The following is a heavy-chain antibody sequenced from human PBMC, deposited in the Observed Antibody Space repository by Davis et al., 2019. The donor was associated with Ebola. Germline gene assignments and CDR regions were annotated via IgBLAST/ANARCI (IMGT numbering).Heavy chain of an antibody. Sequence: ASVKVSCTASGYTFTNYYMHWVRQAPGQGLEWLGRINPNSGGTNYAQKFQGRVTVTRDTSTTTVYMDLSSLRSEDTALYYCTTPGGQDSGYDVFDIWGQGTMVTVSS. J-gene: IGHJ3*02. CDR3: TTPGGQDSGYDVFDI. CDR2: INPNSGGT. CDR1: GYTFTNYY. V-gene: IGHV1-46*03. D-gene: IGHD5-12*01.